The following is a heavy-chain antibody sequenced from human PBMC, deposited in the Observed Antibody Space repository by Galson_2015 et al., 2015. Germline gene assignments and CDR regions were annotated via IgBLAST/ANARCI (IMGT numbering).Heavy chain of an antibody. Sequence: ETLSLTCTVSGGSVSSGSYYWSWIRQPPGKGLEWIGYIYYSGSTNYNPSLKSRVTISVDTSKNQFSLKLSSVTAADTAVYYCARVQDRGYSGYDPPFDYWGQGTLVTVSS. J-gene: IGHJ4*02. CDR1: GGSVSSGSYY. CDR2: IYYSGST. V-gene: IGHV4-61*01. CDR3: ARVQDRGYSGYDPPFDY. D-gene: IGHD5-12*01.